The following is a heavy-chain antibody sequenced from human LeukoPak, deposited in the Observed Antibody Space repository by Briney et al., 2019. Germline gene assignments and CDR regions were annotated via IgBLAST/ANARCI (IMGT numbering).Heavy chain of an antibody. D-gene: IGHD3-9*01. V-gene: IGHV1-8*01. J-gene: IGHJ4*02. CDR1: GYTFTSHD. CDR2: MNSNSGHT. Sequence: ASVKVSCKTSGYTFTSHDIHWVRQAIGQGLEWMGWMNSNSGHTGYMEKFQDRVTMTRDTSISTAYMELTSLKFEDTAVYYCARGHDILTGFFIEVFDSWGQGTLVTVSS. CDR3: ARGHDILTGFFIEVFDS.